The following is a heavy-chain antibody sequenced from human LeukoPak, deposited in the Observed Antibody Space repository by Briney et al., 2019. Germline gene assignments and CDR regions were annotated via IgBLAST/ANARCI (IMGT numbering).Heavy chain of an antibody. V-gene: IGHV3-48*01. D-gene: IGHD1-26*01. CDR3: ARGGSYYWPIDL. J-gene: IGHJ5*02. CDR2: ISTSSITI. Sequence: GGSLRLSCAASEFTFSSNSMYWVRQAPVKGLEWVSYISTSSITIKYADAVKGRFTISRDNDKNSVYLQMNSLRADDTAVYYCARGGSYYWPIDLWGQGTLVTVSS. CDR1: EFTFSSNS.